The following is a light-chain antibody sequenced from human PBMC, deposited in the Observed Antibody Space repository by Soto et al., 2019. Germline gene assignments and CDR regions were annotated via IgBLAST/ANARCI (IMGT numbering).Light chain of an antibody. CDR2: GAS. Sequence: EIVLTQSPGTLSLSPGEGATLSCRASQSVGGTFLAWYQQKGGQAPRLLIYGASSRATGIPDRFSGSGSGTDFTLTISSLDPEDFGVYFCQQRHNWPITFGQGTRLEIK. J-gene: IGKJ5*01. V-gene: IGKV3D-20*02. CDR1: QSVGGTF. CDR3: QQRHNWPIT.